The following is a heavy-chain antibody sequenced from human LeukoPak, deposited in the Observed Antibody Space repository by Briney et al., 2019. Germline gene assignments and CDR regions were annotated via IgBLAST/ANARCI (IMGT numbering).Heavy chain of an antibody. J-gene: IGHJ4*02. V-gene: IGHV3-11*03. D-gene: IGHD5-24*01. CDR2: IHPSGTNT. CDR3: AKHPSTLTIRDDY. CDR1: GFTFSDYY. Sequence: GGSLRLSCAASGFTFSDYYMTWIRQAPGKGLEWVSTIHPSGTNTHYADSVKGRFTISRDNSKNKLFLLMSTLRADDTAIYYCAKHPSTLTIRDDYWGQGTLVTASS.